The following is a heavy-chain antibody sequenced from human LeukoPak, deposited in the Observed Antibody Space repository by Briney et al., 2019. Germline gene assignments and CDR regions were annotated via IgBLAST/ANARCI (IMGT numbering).Heavy chain of an antibody. V-gene: IGHV3-7*05. CDR3: ASQVTIFGGGKYFDY. CDR2: INEDGSDK. D-gene: IGHD3-3*01. J-gene: IGHJ4*02. Sequence: GGSLRLSCAASGFTFTYYWMTWVRQAPGKGLEWLANINEDGSDKQYVDSVKDRFTISRDNAKNSLYLQMNSLRAEDTAIYYCASQVTIFGGGKYFDYWGQGTLVTVSS. CDR1: GFTFTYYW.